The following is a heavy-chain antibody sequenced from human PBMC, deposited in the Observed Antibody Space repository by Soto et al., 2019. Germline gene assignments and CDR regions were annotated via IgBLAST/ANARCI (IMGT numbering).Heavy chain of an antibody. CDR3: ARVRVESGYPEYFQH. CDR2: IYSGGST. V-gene: IGHV3-53*01. CDR1: GFTVSSNY. D-gene: IGHD3-22*01. J-gene: IGHJ1*01. Sequence: EVQLVESGGGLIQPGGSLRLSCGASGFTVSSNYMSWVRQAPGKGLEWVSVIYSGGSTYYADSVKGRFPISRDNSKNTLYLQMNSLRAEDTAVYYCARVRVESGYPEYFQHWGQGTLVTVSS.